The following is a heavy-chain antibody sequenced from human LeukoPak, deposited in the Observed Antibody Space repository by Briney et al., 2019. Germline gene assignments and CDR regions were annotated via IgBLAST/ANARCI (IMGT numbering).Heavy chain of an antibody. V-gene: IGHV4-38-2*01. Sequence: SETLSLTCAVSGYSISSGYYWGWIRQPPGKGLEWIGSIYHSGSTYYNPSLKSRVTISVDTSKNQFSLKLSSVAAADTAVYYCARGGDIVVVPAAARNYYYYMDVWGKGTTVTVSS. D-gene: IGHD2-2*01. J-gene: IGHJ6*03. CDR3: ARGGDIVVVPAAARNYYYYMDV. CDR2: IYHSGST. CDR1: GYSISSGYY.